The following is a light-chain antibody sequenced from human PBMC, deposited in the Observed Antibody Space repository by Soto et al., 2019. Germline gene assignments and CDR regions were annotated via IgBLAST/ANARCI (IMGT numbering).Light chain of an antibody. CDR2: DTS. Sequence: QAVVTQEPSLTVSPGGTVTLTCGSSTGPVTSSNYPYWFQQKPGQAPRTLIYDTSNKHSWTPARFSGSLLGVKAALTLSGAQPEDEADYYCLVSYSGEEIFGGGTKLTVL. V-gene: IGLV7-46*01. CDR1: TGPVTSSNY. J-gene: IGLJ2*01. CDR3: LVSYSGEEI.